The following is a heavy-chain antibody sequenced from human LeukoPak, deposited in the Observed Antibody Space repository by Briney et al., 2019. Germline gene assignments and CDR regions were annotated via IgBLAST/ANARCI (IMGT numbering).Heavy chain of an antibody. D-gene: IGHD3-22*01. CDR2: IYYSGST. V-gene: IGHV4-59*08. Sequence: SETLSLTCTVSGGSISSYYWSWIRQAPGTGLEWIAYIYYSGSTNYNPSLKSRVTISVDTPTNQFSLKLSSVTAADTAVYYCARYTSAYYYDSESWGEGSLVTVSS. CDR1: GGSISSYY. CDR3: ARYTSAYYYDSES. J-gene: IGHJ4*02.